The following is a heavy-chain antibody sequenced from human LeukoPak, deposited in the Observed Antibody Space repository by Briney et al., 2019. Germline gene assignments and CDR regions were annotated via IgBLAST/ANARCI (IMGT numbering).Heavy chain of an antibody. CDR2: IYFSGNT. V-gene: IGHV4-59*11. D-gene: IGHD3-10*01. CDR3: ARDEAGYYGSGGYFDY. J-gene: IGHJ4*02. CDR1: GDPISSHY. Sequence: SETLSLTCTVSGDPISSHYWSWIRQAPGKGLEWIGYIYFSGNTNYNPSLKSRVTISVDTAKTQLSLKLSSVTTADTAVYYCARDEAGYYGSGGYFDYWGQGILVTVSS.